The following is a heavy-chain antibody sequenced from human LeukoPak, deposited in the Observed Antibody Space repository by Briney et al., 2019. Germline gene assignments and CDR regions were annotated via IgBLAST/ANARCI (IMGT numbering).Heavy chain of an antibody. V-gene: IGHV1-2*02. Sequence: ASVKDTCKASGYTFTGYYMHWVRQAPGQGLEWMGGINLNSGGKNYAQKFQGRVTMTRDTSIRTAYMELSRLRTDDTAVYYCARDQGYYDTSGYDYWGQGTLVTVSS. CDR2: INLNSGGK. CDR3: ARDQGYYDTSGYDY. CDR1: GYTFTGYY. J-gene: IGHJ4*02. D-gene: IGHD3-22*01.